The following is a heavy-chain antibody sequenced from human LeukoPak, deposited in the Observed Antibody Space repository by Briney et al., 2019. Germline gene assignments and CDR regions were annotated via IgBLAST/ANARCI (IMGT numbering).Heavy chain of an antibody. Sequence: PGRSLRLSCAASGFTFDDYAMHWVRQAPGKGLEWVSGISWNSGSIGYADSVKGRFTISRDNSKNTLYLQMNSLRAEDTAVYYCAKDKGVAAAERYFDLWGRGTLVTVSS. CDR1: GFTFDDYA. V-gene: IGHV3-9*01. CDR2: ISWNSGSI. D-gene: IGHD6-13*01. CDR3: AKDKGVAAAERYFDL. J-gene: IGHJ2*01.